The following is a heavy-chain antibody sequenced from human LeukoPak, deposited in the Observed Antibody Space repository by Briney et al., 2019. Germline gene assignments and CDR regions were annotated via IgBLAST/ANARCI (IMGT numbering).Heavy chain of an antibody. J-gene: IGHJ5*02. CDR2: INHSGST. CDR1: GGSFSGYY. V-gene: IGHV4-34*01. CDR3: ARGPYSYGPSCFAP. Sequence: PSETLSLTCAVYGGSFSGYYCSWIRQPPGKWLEWNGEINHSGSTNYNPTLKSRVTISVDTSTNQFSLKLSFVTAADTAVYYCARGPYSYGPSCFAPWGQETLVTVSS. D-gene: IGHD3-10*01.